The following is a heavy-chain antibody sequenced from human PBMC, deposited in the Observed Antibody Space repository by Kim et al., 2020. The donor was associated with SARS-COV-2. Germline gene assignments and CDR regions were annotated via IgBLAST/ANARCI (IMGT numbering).Heavy chain of an antibody. CDR3: AKEGRGVAARSVFYY. CDR2: ISYDGSNK. J-gene: IGHJ4*02. CDR1: GFTFSSYG. Sequence: GGSLRLSCAASGFTFSSYGMHWVRQAPGKGLEWVAVISYDGSNKYYADSVKGRFTISRDNSKNTLYLQMNSLRAEDTAVYYCAKEGRGVAARSVFYYWGQGTLVTVSS. D-gene: IGHD2-15*01. V-gene: IGHV3-30*18.